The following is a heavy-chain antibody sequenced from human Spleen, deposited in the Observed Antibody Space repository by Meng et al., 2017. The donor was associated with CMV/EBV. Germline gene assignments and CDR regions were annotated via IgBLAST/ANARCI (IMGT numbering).Heavy chain of an antibody. CDR1: GYTFISYG. J-gene: IGHJ5*02. CDR2: ISAYNGNT. D-gene: IGHD5-12*01. Sequence: SCKASGYTFISYGISWVRQAPGQGLEWMGWISAYNGNTNYAQKLQGRVTMTTDTSTSTAYMELRSLRSDDTAVYYCARYHRLGWFDPWGQGTLVTVSS. V-gene: IGHV1-18*01. CDR3: ARYHRLGWFDP.